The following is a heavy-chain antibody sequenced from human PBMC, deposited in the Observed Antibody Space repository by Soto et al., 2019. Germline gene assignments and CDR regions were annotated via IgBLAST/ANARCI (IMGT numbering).Heavy chain of an antibody. CDR3: ARDGRKELLVEGLNAMDV. Sequence: QIQLVQSGPEVKNPGASVKVSCKASGYTFTTYGISWVRQAPGQGLEWMGWISGYNGQTNYAQKFRGRVTITTDTSTGTAYMEMRSLRSDDTATYYCARDGRKELLVEGLNAMDVWGQGKTVTVSS. D-gene: IGHD1-26*01. J-gene: IGHJ6*02. V-gene: IGHV1-18*01. CDR1: GYTFTTYG. CDR2: ISGYNGQT.